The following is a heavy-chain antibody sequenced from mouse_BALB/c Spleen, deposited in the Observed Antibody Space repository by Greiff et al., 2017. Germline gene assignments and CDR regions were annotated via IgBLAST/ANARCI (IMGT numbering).Heavy chain of an antibody. CDR2: IYPGDGDT. V-gene: IGHV1-87*01. CDR1: GYTFTSYW. Sequence: VQLQQSGAELARPGASVKLSCKASGYTFTSYWMQWVKQRPGQGLEWIGAIYPGDGDTRYTQKFKGKATLTADKSSSTAYMQLSSLASEDSAVYYCALLRLRYAMDYWGQGTSVTVSS. J-gene: IGHJ4*01. D-gene: IGHD1-2*01. CDR3: ALLRLRYAMDY.